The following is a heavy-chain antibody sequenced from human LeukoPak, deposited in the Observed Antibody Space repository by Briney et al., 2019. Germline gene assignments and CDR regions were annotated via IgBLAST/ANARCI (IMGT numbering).Heavy chain of an antibody. CDR2: ITGSGVST. CDR1: GFTFSDYA. D-gene: IGHD5-12*01. V-gene: IGHV3-23*01. Sequence: GGSLRLSCEASGFTFSDYAMTWVRQAPGKGLEWVSEITGSGVSTYYADSVKGRFTISRDNSKNTLYLQMNSLRAEDTAVYYCARDPRGYERAFDIWGQGTMVTVSS. CDR3: ARDPRGYERAFDI. J-gene: IGHJ3*02.